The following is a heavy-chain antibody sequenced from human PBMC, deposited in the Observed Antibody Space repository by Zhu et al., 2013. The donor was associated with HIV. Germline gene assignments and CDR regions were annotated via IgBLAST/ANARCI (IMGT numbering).Heavy chain of an antibody. J-gene: IGHJ4*02. CDR2: INPNSGAT. CDR1: GYTFTGYS. V-gene: IGHV1-2*02. Sequence: VQLVQSGAEVRKPGASVKVSCKASGYTFTGYSMHWVRRAPGQGLEWMGWINPNSGATNYAQNFQGRVTMTRDTSISTVYMDLSRLGSDDTAVYYCARDLKLWGSSGPTTDYWGQGTLVTVSS. CDR3: ARDLKLWGSSGPTTDY. D-gene: IGHD6-19*01.